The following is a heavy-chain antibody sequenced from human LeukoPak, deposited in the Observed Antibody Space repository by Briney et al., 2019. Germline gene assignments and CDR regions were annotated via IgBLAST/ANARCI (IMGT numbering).Heavy chain of an antibody. Sequence: GGSLRLSCAASGFTFSSYGMHWVRQAPGKGLEWVAVISYDGSNKYYADSVKGRFTISRDNSKNTLYLQMNSLRAEDTAVYYCAKEGDYYEGWGQGTLVTVSS. V-gene: IGHV3-30*18. CDR2: ISYDGSNK. J-gene: IGHJ4*02. CDR1: GFTFSSYG. D-gene: IGHD3-22*01. CDR3: AKEGDYYEG.